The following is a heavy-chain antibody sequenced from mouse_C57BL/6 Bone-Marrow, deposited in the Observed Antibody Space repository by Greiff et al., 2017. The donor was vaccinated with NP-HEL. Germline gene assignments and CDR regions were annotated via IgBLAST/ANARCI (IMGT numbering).Heavy chain of an antibody. V-gene: IGHV1-64*01. Sequence: QVQLQQPGAELVKPGASVKLSCKASGYTFTSYWMHWVKQRPGQGLEWIGMIHPNSGSTNYNEKFKSKATLTVDKAYSTAYMQLSSLTSEDSTVYYCAYCSTYVEFAYCGQGTLVTVSA. CDR3: AYCSTYVEFAY. D-gene: IGHD1-1*01. J-gene: IGHJ3*01. CDR1: GYTFTSYW. CDR2: IHPNSGST.